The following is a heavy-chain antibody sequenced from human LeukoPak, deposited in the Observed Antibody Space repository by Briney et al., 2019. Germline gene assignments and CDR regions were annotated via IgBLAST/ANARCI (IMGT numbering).Heavy chain of an antibody. CDR1: GFTLSSYW. D-gene: IGHD2-2*02. CDR2: LKEDGSEK. CDR3: ARARYCSSTSCYNPYFDY. Sequence: GGSLRLSCAASGFTLSSYWMSWVRQAPGKGLEWVANLKEDGSEKYYVDSVKGRFTISRDNAKNSLYLQMNSLRAEDTAVYYCARARYCSSTSCYNPYFDYWGQGTLVAVSS. V-gene: IGHV3-7*01. J-gene: IGHJ4*02.